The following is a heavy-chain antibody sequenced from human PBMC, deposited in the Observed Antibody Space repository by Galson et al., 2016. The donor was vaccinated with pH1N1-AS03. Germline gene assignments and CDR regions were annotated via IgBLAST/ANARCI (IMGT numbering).Heavy chain of an antibody. V-gene: IGHV3-23*01. CDR2: ISAGGGT. CDR3: VKAGGWPLDYWGQGSLATAAPRQTRLPIPDEYSKSKLNLPVDAVAAEDTAFYDCVEAGGWPVDY. CDR1: GFTFRNSA. D-gene: IGHD6-19*01. Sequence: SLRLSCAASGFTFRNSAMSWVRQAPGKGLEWVSGISAGGGTYYAGSVKGRFTISRDNSKSTLYLQINTVRAEDTAFYYCVKAGGWPLDYWGQGSLATAAPRQTRLPIPDEYSKSKLNLPVDAVAAEDTAFYDCVEAGGWPVDYGGPGSLVPVSS. J-gene: IGHJ4*02.